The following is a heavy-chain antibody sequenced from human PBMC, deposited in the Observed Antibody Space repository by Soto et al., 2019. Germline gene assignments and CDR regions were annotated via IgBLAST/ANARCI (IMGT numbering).Heavy chain of an antibody. CDR3: ARDVLSWELLDDY. CDR1: GYGFTRHY. V-gene: IGHV1-46*01. Sequence: EASVKVSCKAIGYGFTRHYIHWVRQAPGQGLEWMGTIFPGGVNVAYAQKFEGRVTMTKDTSTTTVYMEVNSLTPEDTAVYYCARDVLSWELLDDYWGQGTLVTVPQ. D-gene: IGHD1-26*01. CDR2: IFPGGVNV. J-gene: IGHJ4*02.